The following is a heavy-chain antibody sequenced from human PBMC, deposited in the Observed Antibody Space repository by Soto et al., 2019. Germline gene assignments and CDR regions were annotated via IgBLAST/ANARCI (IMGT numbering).Heavy chain of an antibody. J-gene: IGHJ4*02. Sequence: EVQLLESGGGLVQPGGSLRLSCAASGFTFSSYAISWVRQAPGKGLEWVSGISGSGGSTYYADSVKGRFTISRDNSKNTRYLQMNSLRAEDTAVYYCAKEAMVRGVIQMWDYWGQGTLVTVSS. CDR2: ISGSGGST. V-gene: IGHV3-23*01. CDR1: GFTFSSYA. D-gene: IGHD3-10*01. CDR3: AKEAMVRGVIQMWDY.